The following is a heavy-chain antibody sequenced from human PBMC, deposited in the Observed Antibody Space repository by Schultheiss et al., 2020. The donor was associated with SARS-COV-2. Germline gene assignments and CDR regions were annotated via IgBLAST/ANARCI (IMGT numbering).Heavy chain of an antibody. CDR1: GGSISSYY. CDR3: ARHLHSSSWYWYFDL. CDR2: IYYSGST. Sequence: SETLSLTCTVSGGSISSYYWSWIRQPPGKGLEWIGYIYYSGSTNYNPSLKSRVTISVDTSENQFSLKLSSVTAADTAVYYCARHLHSSSWYWYFDLWGRGTLVTVSS. J-gene: IGHJ2*01. D-gene: IGHD6-13*01. V-gene: IGHV4-59*08.